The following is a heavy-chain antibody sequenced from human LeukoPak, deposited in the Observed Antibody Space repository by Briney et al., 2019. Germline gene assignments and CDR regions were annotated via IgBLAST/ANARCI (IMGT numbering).Heavy chain of an antibody. CDR1: GSTFSRYA. CDR3: ARDSYSSGWYGFFDY. V-gene: IGHV3-30-3*01. D-gene: IGHD6-19*01. J-gene: IGHJ4*02. CDR2: ISYDGNNK. Sequence: GGSLRLSCAASGSTFSRYAMHWVRQAPGKGLEWVAVISYDGNNKYYADSVKGRFTISRDNSKDTLFLQMNSLRTEDTAVYYCARDSYSSGWYGFFDYWGQGTLVTVSS.